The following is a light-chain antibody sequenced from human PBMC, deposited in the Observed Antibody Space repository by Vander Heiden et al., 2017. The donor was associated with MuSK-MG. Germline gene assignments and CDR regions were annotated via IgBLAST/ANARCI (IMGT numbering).Light chain of an antibody. CDR3: QQSDSTLCS. CDR1: QSISSY. Sequence: DIQMTQSPSSLSASVGDRVTITCRASQSISSYLNWYQQKPGKDPKLLIYAASSLQSGVPSRFSGSGSGTDFTLTISSLQPEDFATYYCQQSDSTLCSFGQGTKLEIK. CDR2: AAS. J-gene: IGKJ2*04. V-gene: IGKV1-39*01.